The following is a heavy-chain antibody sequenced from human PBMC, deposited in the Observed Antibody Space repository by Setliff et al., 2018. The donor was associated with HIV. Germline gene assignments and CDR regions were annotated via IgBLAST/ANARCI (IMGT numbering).Heavy chain of an antibody. J-gene: IGHJ4*02. D-gene: IGHD6-13*01. CDR1: GLPFYNYW. CDR3: ATQAGFYNSHWYDY. CDR2: IKQDGSDM. Sequence: GGSLRLSCVASGLPFYNYWMTWLRRAPGRGLEWVANIKQDGSDMHYIESVKGRFTIFRDNAKNSVFLQMNSLRAEDTGVYYCATQAGFYNSHWYDYWGQGTMVTVSP. V-gene: IGHV3-7*01.